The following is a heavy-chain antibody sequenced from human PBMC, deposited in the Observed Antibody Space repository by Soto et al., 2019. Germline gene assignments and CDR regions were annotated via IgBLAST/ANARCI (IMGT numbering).Heavy chain of an antibody. V-gene: IGHV3-23*01. Sequence: EVQLLESGGGLVQPGGSLRLSCAASGLTFRSYAMSWVRQAPGKGLEWVSGINGFGDRTNYADSVKGRFTISRYNSKNTLYLQMNSLRVEDTAIYYCANVDWNYGKDAWGQGTTVTVSS. J-gene: IGHJ6*02. D-gene: IGHD1-1*01. CDR2: INGFGDRT. CDR1: GLTFRSYA. CDR3: ANVDWNYGKDA.